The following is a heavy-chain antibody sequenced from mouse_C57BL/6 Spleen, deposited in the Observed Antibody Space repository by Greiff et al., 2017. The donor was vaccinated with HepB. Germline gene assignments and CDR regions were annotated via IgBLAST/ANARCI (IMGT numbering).Heavy chain of an antibody. V-gene: IGHV1-15*01. D-gene: IGHD2-12*01. Sequence: QVQLQQSGAELVRPGASVTLSCKASGYTFTDYEMHWVKQTPVHGLEWIGAIDPETGGTAYNQKFKGKAILTADKSSSTAYMELRGLTSEDSAVYYCTRKDYTLYYAMDYWGQGTSVTVSS. CDR3: TRKDYTLYYAMDY. CDR2: IDPETGGT. CDR1: GYTFTDYE. J-gene: IGHJ4*01.